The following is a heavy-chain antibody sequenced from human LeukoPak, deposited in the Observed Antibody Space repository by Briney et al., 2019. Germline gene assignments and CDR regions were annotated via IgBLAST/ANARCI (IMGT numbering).Heavy chain of an antibody. D-gene: IGHD2-2*01. CDR2: IYSGGST. J-gene: IGHJ4*02. CDR3: AKALHDIVVVPAAMGY. V-gene: IGHV3-53*01. Sequence: GGSLRLSCAASGFTVSSNYMSWVRQAPGKGLEWVSVIYSGGSTYYADSVKGRFTISRDNSKNTLYLQMNSLRAEDTAVYYCAKALHDIVVVPAAMGYWGQGTLVTVSS. CDR1: GFTVSSNY.